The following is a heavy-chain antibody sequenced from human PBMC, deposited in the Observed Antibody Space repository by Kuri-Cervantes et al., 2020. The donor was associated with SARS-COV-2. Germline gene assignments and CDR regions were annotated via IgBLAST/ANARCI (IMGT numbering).Heavy chain of an antibody. V-gene: IGHV3-33*08. CDR2: IWYDGSNK. J-gene: IGHJ6*02. CDR1: GFTFSSYG. CDR3: AREGIQLWEGIYYYYYGMDV. Sequence: GGSLRLSCAASGFTFSSYGMHRVRQAPGKGLEWVAVIWYDGSNKYYADSVKGRFTISRDNSKNTLYLQMNSLRAEDTAVYYCAREGIQLWEGIYYYYYGMDVWGQGTTVTVSS. D-gene: IGHD5-18*01.